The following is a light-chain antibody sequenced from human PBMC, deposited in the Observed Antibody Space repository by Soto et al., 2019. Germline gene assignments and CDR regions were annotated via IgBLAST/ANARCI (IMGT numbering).Light chain of an antibody. CDR3: LQDYNYPRT. Sequence: ATQMTQSPSSLSASVGDRVTITCRASQGILNDLAWYQQKPGKAPNLLIYAASSLQGGVPSRFSGSGSGTDFTLTISSLQPEDFATYFCLQDYNYPRTFGQGTKVEI. CDR1: QGILND. CDR2: AAS. J-gene: IGKJ1*01. V-gene: IGKV1-6*01.